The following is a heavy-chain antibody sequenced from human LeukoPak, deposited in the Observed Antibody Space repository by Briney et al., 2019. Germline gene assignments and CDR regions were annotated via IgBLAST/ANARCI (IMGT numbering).Heavy chain of an antibody. CDR3: ARGGDYGDYLVSAFDI. V-gene: IGHV4-39*07. Sequence: SQTLSLTCTVSGGSISSSSYYWGWIRQPPGKGLEWIGYIYYSGSTYYNPSLKSRVTISVDTSKNQFSLKLSSVTAADTAVYYCARGGDYGDYLVSAFDIWGQGTMVTVSS. CDR2: IYYSGST. CDR1: GGSISSSSYY. D-gene: IGHD4-17*01. J-gene: IGHJ3*02.